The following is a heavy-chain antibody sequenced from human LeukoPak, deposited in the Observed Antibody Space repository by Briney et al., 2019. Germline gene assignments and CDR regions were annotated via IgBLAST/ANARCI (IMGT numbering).Heavy chain of an antibody. V-gene: IGHV1-46*01. CDR3: ARDQEGFDY. CDR1: GYSFTSNY. Sequence: ASAKVSCKVSGYSFTSNYIHWVRQAPGQGLEWMGMIYPRDGSTSYAQRFQDRVTVTRDTSTSTVHVELSGLRSEDTAVYYCARDQEGFDYWGQGTLVTVSS. CDR2: IYPRDGST. J-gene: IGHJ4*02.